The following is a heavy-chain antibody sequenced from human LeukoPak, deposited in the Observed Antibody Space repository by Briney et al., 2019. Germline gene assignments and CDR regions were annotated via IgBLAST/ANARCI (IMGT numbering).Heavy chain of an antibody. D-gene: IGHD3-10*01. CDR2: IYYSGST. Sequence: PRTLSLTCTVSGGSISSGGYYWSWIRQHPGTGLEWIGYIYYSGSTYYNPSLKSRVTISVDTSKNQFSLKLSSVTAADTAVYYCARVAVYYGSGSYPNYYYGMDVWGQGTTVTVSS. V-gene: IGHV4-31*03. J-gene: IGHJ6*02. CDR3: ARVAVYYGSGSYPNYYYGMDV. CDR1: GGSISSGGYY.